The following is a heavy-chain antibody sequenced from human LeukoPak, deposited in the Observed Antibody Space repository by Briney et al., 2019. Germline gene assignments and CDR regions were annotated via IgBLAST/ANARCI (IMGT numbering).Heavy chain of an antibody. V-gene: IGHV1-69*13. Sequence: SVKVSCKASGYTFTTYGISWVRQAPGQGLEWMGGIIPIFGTANYAQKFQGRVTITADESTSTAYMELSSLRSEDTAVYYCARVARPDHYYYYMDVWGKGTTVTISS. J-gene: IGHJ6*03. CDR1: GYTFTTYG. CDR3: ARVARPDHYYYYMDV. CDR2: IIPIFGTA.